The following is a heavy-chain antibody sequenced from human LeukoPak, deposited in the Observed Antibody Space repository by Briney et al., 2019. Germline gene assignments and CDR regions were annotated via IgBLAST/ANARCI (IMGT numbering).Heavy chain of an antibody. Sequence: ASVKVSCKASGYTFTGYYMHWVRQAPGQGLEWMGWINPNSGGTNYAQKFQGRATMTRDTSISTAYMELSRLRSDDTAVYYCARELRAVFGSYYYYYMDVWGKGTTVTVSS. CDR3: ARELRAVFGSYYYYYMDV. J-gene: IGHJ6*03. CDR1: GYTFTGYY. D-gene: IGHD3-10*02. CDR2: INPNSGGT. V-gene: IGHV1-2*02.